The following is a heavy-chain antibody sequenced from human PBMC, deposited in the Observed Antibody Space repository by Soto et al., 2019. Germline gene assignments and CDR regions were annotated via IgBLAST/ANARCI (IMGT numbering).Heavy chain of an antibody. J-gene: IGHJ5*02. D-gene: IGHD2-21*02. CDR3: AAEWYCGGDCYSWFDL. V-gene: IGHV1-58*01. Sequence: GDSVKVSCKASGFTFTSSAVQWVRQARGQRLEWIGWIVVGSGNTNYAQKFQERVTITRDMSTSTAYMELSSLRSEDTAVYYCAAEWYCGGDCYSWFDLWCQGTLVSVFS. CDR1: GFTFTSSA. CDR2: IVVGSGNT.